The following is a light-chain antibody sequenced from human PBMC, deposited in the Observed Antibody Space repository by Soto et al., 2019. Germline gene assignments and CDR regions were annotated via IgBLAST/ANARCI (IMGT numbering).Light chain of an antibody. J-gene: IGKJ3*01. CDR1: QSINSN. Sequence: DIQMTQSPSSLSASVGGTVTITCRASQSINSNLNRYQHKAGEAPKLLIYAASSLQSGVPSRFRGSGSGTHFTLTISSLQPEGFATYYCQQSYDNLTFGPGTKVDIK. V-gene: IGKV1-39*01. CDR3: QQSYDNLT. CDR2: AAS.